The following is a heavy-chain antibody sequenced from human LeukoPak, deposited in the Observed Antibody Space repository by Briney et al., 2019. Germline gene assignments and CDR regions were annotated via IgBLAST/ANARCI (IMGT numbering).Heavy chain of an antibody. Sequence: PGGSLRLSCAASGFTFSSYDMHWVRQATGKGLEWVSAIGTAGDTYYPGSVKGRFTISRENAKNSLYLQMNSLRAGDTAVYYCARGVPIMGFDPWGQGTLVTVSS. CDR2: IGTAGDT. CDR3: ARGVPIMGFDP. CDR1: GFTFSSYD. V-gene: IGHV3-13*01. D-gene: IGHD3-10*01. J-gene: IGHJ5*02.